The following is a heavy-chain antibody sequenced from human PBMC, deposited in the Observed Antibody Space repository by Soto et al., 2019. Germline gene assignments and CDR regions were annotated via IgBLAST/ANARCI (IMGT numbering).Heavy chain of an antibody. J-gene: IGHJ4*02. V-gene: IGHV1-18*01. Sequence: ASVKVSCKGFGYSFMKYGINWVRQAPGQGLEWVGWISPYSGYTHSAQKFHGRLTLTTDTAASTAYMELRILRSADTALYYCAREASVLIPAAQPSRFDSQGQRSLFTVSS. CDR1: GYSFMKYG. D-gene: IGHD2-2*01. CDR2: ISPYSGYT. CDR3: AREASVLIPAAQPSRFDS.